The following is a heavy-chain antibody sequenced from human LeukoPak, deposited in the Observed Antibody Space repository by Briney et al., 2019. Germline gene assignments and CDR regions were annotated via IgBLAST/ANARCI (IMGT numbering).Heavy chain of an antibody. CDR3: SILEQYHRGHHYYPMEV. CDR2: IIRDGSTI. J-gene: IGHJ6*03. CDR1: GFTFSDSY. D-gene: IGHD2-2*01. V-gene: IGHV3-11*01. Sequence: AGSLRLSCEAYGFTFSDSYMSWIRQAPGKGLEWVAYIIRDGSTISYADSVKGGFTVSREHAKNSPYMQMNSPTAEETGWYFWSILEQYHRGHHYYPMEVWGKGTTVTVSS.